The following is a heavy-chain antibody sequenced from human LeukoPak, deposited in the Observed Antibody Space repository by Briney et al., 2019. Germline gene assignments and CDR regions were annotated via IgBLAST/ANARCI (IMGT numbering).Heavy chain of an antibody. CDR3: AKDLKGTCINGISYTSYYDWSMDA. V-gene: IGHV3-30*02. Sequence: GGSLRLSCAASGFTFINYGMHWVGQAPGKGLEWVAFIHCHGSNEYYADSVKGRFTIYRDSSKNTLHLHMNSLRAEDTAVYYCAKDLKGTCINGISYTSYYDWSMDAWGKRTTVTVSS. J-gene: IGHJ6*03. D-gene: IGHD2-8*01. CDR2: IHCHGSNE. CDR1: GFTFINYG.